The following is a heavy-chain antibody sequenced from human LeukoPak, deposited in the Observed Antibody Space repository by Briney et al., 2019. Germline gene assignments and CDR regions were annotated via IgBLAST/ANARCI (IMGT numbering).Heavy chain of an antibody. J-gene: IGHJ3*02. V-gene: IGHV4-59*08. Sequence: SETLSLTCTVSGGSISSYYWSWIRQPPGKGLEWIGYIYYSGSTNYNPSLKSRVTISVDTSKNQFSLRLNSVTAADTAVYYCARLEDYDFWSGYLGAFDIWGQGTMVTVSS. D-gene: IGHD3-3*01. CDR1: GGSISSYY. CDR3: ARLEDYDFWSGYLGAFDI. CDR2: IYYSGST.